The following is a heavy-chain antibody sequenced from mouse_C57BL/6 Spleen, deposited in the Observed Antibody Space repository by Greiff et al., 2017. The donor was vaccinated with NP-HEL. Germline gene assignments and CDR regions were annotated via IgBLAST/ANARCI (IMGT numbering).Heavy chain of an antibody. CDR3: ARSIDGYSAMDF. CDR2: ISSGSSTI. J-gene: IGHJ4*01. CDR1: GFTFSDYG. Sequence: EVQLVESGGGLVKPGGSLKLSCAASGFTFSDYGMHWVRQAPEKGLEWVAYISSGSSTIYYADTVKGRLTIARDNGNNTPFLQMTSLRSEDTAMYYCARSIDGYSAMDFWGQGTSVTVSS. D-gene: IGHD2-3*01. V-gene: IGHV5-17*01.